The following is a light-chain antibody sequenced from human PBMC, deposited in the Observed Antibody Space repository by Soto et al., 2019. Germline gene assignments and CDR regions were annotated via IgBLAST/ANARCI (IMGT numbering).Light chain of an antibody. J-gene: IGLJ2*01. CDR2: EVS. Sequence: QSVLTQPASVSGSPGQSITISCTGTSSDVGGYNYVSWYQQHPGKAPKLMLYEVSNRPSGVSNRFSGSKSGNTASLTISGLQAEDEADYYCSSYTSSSIPWVFGGGTKLTVL. V-gene: IGLV2-14*01. CDR1: SSDVGGYNY. CDR3: SSYTSSSIPWV.